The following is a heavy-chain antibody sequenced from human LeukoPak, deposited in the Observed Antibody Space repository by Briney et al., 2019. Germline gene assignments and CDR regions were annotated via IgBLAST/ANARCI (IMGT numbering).Heavy chain of an antibody. Sequence: GASVKVSCKASGYTFTGYYMHWVRQAPGQGLEWMGWINPNSGGTNYAQKFQGRVTMARDTSISTAYMELSRLRSDDTAVYSCARVHASGSSDYWGQGTLVTVSS. CDR3: ARVHASGSSDY. D-gene: IGHD3-10*01. CDR2: INPNSGGT. CDR1: GYTFTGYY. V-gene: IGHV1-2*02. J-gene: IGHJ4*02.